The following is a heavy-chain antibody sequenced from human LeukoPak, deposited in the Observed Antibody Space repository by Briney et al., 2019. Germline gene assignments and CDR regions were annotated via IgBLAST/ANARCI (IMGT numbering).Heavy chain of an antibody. CDR3: AHYCDYRFTYYFDY. D-gene: IGHD4-17*01. CDR1: RFSLTTPGQG. V-gene: IGHV2-5*01. Sequence: SSPTLVSHTQRLTLTRTFSRFSLTTPGQGVGWIRQTPPNTLGTLSLIYWKNDNLHSTSMRSRLTIIKDTSKNLVVRIMAYMNPADTATYHCAHYCDYRFTYYFDYWGQGTPVTVSS. J-gene: IGHJ4*02. CDR2: IYWKNDN.